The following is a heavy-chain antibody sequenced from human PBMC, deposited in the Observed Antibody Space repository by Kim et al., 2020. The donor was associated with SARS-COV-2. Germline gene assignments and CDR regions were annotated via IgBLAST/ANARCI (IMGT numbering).Heavy chain of an antibody. D-gene: IGHD1-26*01. V-gene: IGHV4-39*07. CDR3: ASSSGSYYY. CDR1: GGSISSSSYY. J-gene: IGHJ4*02. CDR2: IYYSGST. Sequence: SETLSLTCTVSGGSISSSSYYWGWIRQPPGKGLEWIGSIYYSGSTYYNPSLKSRVTISVDTSKNQFSLKLSSVTAADTAVYYCASSSGSYYYWGQGTLVTVSS.